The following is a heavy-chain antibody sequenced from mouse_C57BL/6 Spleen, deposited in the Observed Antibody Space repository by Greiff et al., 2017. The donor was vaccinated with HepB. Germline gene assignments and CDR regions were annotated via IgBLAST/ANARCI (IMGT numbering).Heavy chain of an antibody. Sequence: QVQLQQPGAELVRPGPSVKLSCKASGYTFTSYWMHWVKQRPGQGLEWIGVIDPSDSYTNYNQKFKGKATLTVDTSSSTAYMQLSSLTSEDSAVYYCARYDPGFAYWGQGTLVTVSA. CDR1: GYTFTSYW. J-gene: IGHJ3*01. CDR3: ARYDPGFAY. CDR2: IDPSDSYT. V-gene: IGHV1-59*01. D-gene: IGHD2-3*01.